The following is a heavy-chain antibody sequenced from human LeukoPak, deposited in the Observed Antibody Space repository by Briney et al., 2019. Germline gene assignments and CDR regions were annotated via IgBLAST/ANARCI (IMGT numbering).Heavy chain of an antibody. CDR2: IYYSGST. V-gene: IGHV4-39*01. D-gene: IGHD4-23*01. Sequence: SETLSLTCTVSGGSVRGSNYYWGWIRQPPGKGLEWIGSIYYSGSTYYNPSLKSRVTISVDTSKNQFSLKLSSVTAADTAVYYCARRKRWSGFDYWGQGTLVTVSS. CDR3: ARRKRWSGFDY. CDR1: GGSVRGSNYY. J-gene: IGHJ4*02.